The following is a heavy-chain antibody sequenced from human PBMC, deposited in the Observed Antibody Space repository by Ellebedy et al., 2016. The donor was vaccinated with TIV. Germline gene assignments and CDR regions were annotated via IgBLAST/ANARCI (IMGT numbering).Heavy chain of an antibody. V-gene: IGHV4-59*12. CDR3: ARTDCSGGSCYFDY. CDR1: GGSISSYY. D-gene: IGHD2-15*01. CDR2: IYYSGST. Sequence: MPSETLSLTCTVSGGSISSYYWSWIRQPPGKGLEWIGYIYYSGSTNYNPSLKSRVTISVDTSKNQFSLKLSSVTAADTAVYYCARTDCSGGSCYFDYWGQGTLVTVSS. J-gene: IGHJ4*02.